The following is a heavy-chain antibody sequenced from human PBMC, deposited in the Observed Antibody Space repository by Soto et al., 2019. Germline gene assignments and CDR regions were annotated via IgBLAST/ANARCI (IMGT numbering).Heavy chain of an antibody. Sequence: QVQLVESGGGVVQPGRSLRLSCAASGFTFSSYGMHWVRQAPGKGLEWVAVISYDGSNKYYADSVKGRFTISRDNSKNTLYLQMNSLRAEDTAVYYCAKEALRFLEWMDAFDIWGQGTMVTVSS. D-gene: IGHD3-3*01. V-gene: IGHV3-30*18. CDR1: GFTFSSYG. J-gene: IGHJ3*02. CDR2: ISYDGSNK. CDR3: AKEALRFLEWMDAFDI.